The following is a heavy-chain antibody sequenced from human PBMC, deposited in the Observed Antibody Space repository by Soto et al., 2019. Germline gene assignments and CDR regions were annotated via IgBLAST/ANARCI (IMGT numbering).Heavy chain of an antibody. CDR3: STGGYFLDF. CDR2: IKSKVDGETT. D-gene: IGHD3-16*01. J-gene: IGHJ4*02. V-gene: IGHV3-15*01. CDR1: GFTFSNAW. Sequence: KAGGSLRLSCAGSGFTFSNAWMNWVRQAPGKGLEWVGRIKSKVDGETTDYAAPVKGRFTISRDDSKTTVFLQMNNLKTEDTAVYYCSTGGYFLDFWGQGTLVTVSS.